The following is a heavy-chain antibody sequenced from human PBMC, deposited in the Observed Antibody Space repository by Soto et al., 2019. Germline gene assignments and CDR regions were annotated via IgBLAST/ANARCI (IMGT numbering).Heavy chain of an antibody. D-gene: IGHD2-2*01. CDR2: INPNSGGT. V-gene: IGHV1-2*04. Sequence: ASVKVSCKASGYTFTGYYMHWVRQAPGQGLEWMGWINPNSGGTNYAQKFQVWVTMTRDTSISTAYMVLSRLRSDDTAVYYCARGGEGVVAFDYWGQGTLVTVSS. CDR3: ARGGEGVVAFDY. J-gene: IGHJ4*02. CDR1: GYTFTGYY.